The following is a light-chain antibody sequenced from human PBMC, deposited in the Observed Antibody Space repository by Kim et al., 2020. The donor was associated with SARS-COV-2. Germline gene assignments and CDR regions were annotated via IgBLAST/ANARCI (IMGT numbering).Light chain of an antibody. CDR1: KLGHKY. J-gene: IGLJ2*01. CDR3: QAWDISTVV. Sequence: SYELTQPPSVSVSPGQTASITCSGDKLGHKYSSWYQQKPGQSPVLVIYQDSERPSGIPERFSGSNSGNTATLTISGTQAMDEADYYCQAWDISTVVFGGGTQLTV. V-gene: IGLV3-1*01. CDR2: QDS.